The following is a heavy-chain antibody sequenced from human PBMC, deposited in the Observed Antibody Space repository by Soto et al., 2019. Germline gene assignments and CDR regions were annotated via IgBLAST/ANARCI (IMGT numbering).Heavy chain of an antibody. J-gene: IGHJ6*02. D-gene: IGHD3-16*01. Sequence: QVQLVQSGDEVKKPGASVKVSCKASGYIFVNYGIAWVRQAPGQGLEWMGWISPYNGNTHYATKVQGRLTMTTDTSTSTAYTDLGSLTSHDTAVYYCAMVDNYVTPTPQDVWGQGTTVSVSS. CDR1: GYIFVNYG. V-gene: IGHV1-18*01. CDR2: ISPYNGNT. CDR3: AMVDNYVTPTPQDV.